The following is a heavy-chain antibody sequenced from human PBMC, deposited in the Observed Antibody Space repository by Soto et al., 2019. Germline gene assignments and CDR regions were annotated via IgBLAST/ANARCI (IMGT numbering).Heavy chain of an antibody. CDR1: GGSISSYY. CDR3: ARVSSGWWYFDD. Sequence: TLSLTCTVSGGSISSYYWSWIRQPPGKGLEWIGYIYYSGSTNYNPSLKSRVTISVNTSKNQFSLKLTSVTAADTAVYYCARVSSGWWYFDDWGQGTLVTVTS. J-gene: IGHJ4*02. V-gene: IGHV4-59*01. D-gene: IGHD6-19*01. CDR2: IYYSGST.